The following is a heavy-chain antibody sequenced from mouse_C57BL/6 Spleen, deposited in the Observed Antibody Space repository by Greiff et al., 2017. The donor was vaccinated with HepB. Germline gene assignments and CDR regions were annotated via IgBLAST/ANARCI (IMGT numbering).Heavy chain of an antibody. Sequence: QVQLKQSGAELVRPGSSVKLSCKASGYTFTSYWMDWVKQRPGQGLEWIGNIYPSDSETHYNQKFKDKATLTVDKSSSTAYMQLSSLTSEDSAVYYCARSDYYFDYWGQGTTLTVSS. J-gene: IGHJ2*01. V-gene: IGHV1-61*01. CDR2: IYPSDSET. CDR1: GYTFTSYW. CDR3: ARSDYYFDY.